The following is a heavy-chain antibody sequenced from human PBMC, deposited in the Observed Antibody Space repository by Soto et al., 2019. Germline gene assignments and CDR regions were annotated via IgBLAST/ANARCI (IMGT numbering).Heavy chain of an antibody. Sequence: QVQLVESGGGVVQPGGSLRLSCAASGFSFSNFPMHWFRQAPGKGLEWVAVMSFDGITTYYADSVKGRFTVSRDNSQNKLYLRVNRLRDEDTACYFCAREGPEAFRSSWHFGYWGQGTLVTVSS. V-gene: IGHV3-30-3*01. CDR3: AREGPEAFRSSWHFGY. CDR2: MSFDGITT. J-gene: IGHJ4*02. D-gene: IGHD6-13*01. CDR1: GFSFSNFP.